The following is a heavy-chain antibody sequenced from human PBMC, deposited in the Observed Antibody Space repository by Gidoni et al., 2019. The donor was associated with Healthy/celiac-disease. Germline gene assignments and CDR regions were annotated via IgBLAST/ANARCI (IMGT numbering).Heavy chain of an antibody. V-gene: IGHV2-5*02. D-gene: IGHD6-13*01. CDR2: IYWDDDK. Sequence: QITLKASGPTLVKPTQTLTLPCTFSGFSLRTSGVGVGWIRQPPGKALELLALIYWDDDKRYSPSLKSRLTITKDTSKNQVVLTMTNMDPVDTATYYCAHRRLRRAAAGKGFQHWGQGTLVTVSS. J-gene: IGHJ1*01. CDR1: GFSLRTSGVG. CDR3: AHRRLRRAAAGKGFQH.